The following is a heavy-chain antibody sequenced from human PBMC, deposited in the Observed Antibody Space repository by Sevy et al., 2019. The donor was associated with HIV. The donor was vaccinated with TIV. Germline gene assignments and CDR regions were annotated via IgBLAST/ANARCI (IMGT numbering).Heavy chain of an antibody. V-gene: IGHV1-18*01. J-gene: IGHJ3*02. Sequence: ASVKVSCKASGYTFTSYGISWVRQAPGQGLEWMGWISAYNGNTNYAQKLQGRVTMTTDTSTSTAYMELRSLRSDDTAVYYCARSTFRYSGGLAIHAFDIWGQGTMVTVSS. D-gene: IGHD1-26*01. CDR3: ARSTFRYSGGLAIHAFDI. CDR2: ISAYNGNT. CDR1: GYTFTSYG.